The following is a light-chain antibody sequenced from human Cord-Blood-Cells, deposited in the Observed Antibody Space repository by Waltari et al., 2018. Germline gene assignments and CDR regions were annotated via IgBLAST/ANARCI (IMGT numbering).Light chain of an antibody. J-gene: IGKJ2*01. V-gene: IGKV1-9*01. CDR1: QGISSY. CDR2: AAS. CDR3: QQLNSYPPT. Sequence: IQLTPSPSSLSASVGNRVPITCRASQGISSYLAWYQQKTGEAPKLLSYAASTLQSGVPSRFSGSGAGTDFTLTISSLQPEDFATYYCQQLNSYPPTFGQGTKLEIK.